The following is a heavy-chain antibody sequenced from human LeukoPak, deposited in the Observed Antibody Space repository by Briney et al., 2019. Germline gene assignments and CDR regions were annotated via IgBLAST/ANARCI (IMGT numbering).Heavy chain of an antibody. CDR1: GGSFSGYY. CDR3: ARGDYYGSGSYLNGNWFDP. V-gene: IGHV4-34*01. CDR2: INHSGST. D-gene: IGHD3-10*01. J-gene: IGHJ5*02. Sequence: PSETLSLTCAVYGGSFSGYYWSWIRQPPGKGLEWIGGINHSGSTNYNPSLKSRVTISVDTSKNQFSLKLSSVTAADTAVYYCARGDYYGSGSYLNGNWFDPWGQGTLVTVSS.